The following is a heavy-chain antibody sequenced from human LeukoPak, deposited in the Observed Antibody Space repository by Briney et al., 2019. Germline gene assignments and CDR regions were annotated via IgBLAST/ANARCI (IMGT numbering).Heavy chain of an antibody. D-gene: IGHD3-16*01. CDR1: GYTFTSYA. Sequence: GASVKVSCKASGYTFTSYAMHWVRQAPGQRLEWMGWINAGNGNTKYSQKFQGRVTITRDTSASTAYMELSSLRSEDTAVYYCAREGGFTYDYVWGSYPSAWFDPWGQGTLVTVSS. V-gene: IGHV1-3*01. J-gene: IGHJ5*02. CDR2: INAGNGNT. CDR3: AREGGFTYDYVWGSYPSAWFDP.